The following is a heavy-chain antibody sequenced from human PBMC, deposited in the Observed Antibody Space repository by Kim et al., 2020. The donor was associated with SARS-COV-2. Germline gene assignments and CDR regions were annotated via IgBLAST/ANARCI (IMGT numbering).Heavy chain of an antibody. CDR2: IYYSGST. CDR3: ARHIKGITIFGVVTDWFDP. D-gene: IGHD3-3*01. J-gene: IGHJ5*02. Sequence: SETLSLTCTVSGGSISSSSYYWGWIRQPPGKGLEWIGSIYYSGSTYYNPSLKSRVTISVDTSKNQFSLKLSSVTAADTAVYYCARHIKGITIFGVVTDWFDPWGQKTLVT. V-gene: IGHV4-39*01. CDR1: GGSISSSSYY.